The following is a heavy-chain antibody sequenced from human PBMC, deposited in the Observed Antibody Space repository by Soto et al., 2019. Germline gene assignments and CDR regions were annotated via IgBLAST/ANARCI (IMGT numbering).Heavy chain of an antibody. J-gene: IGHJ4*02. Sequence: QVQLVESGGGVVQPGRSLRLSCAASGFTFNTYGMHWVRQAPGKGLEWVAVIWHDGGKKYYAEYAKGRFTISRDNSKNTLFLQMNSLRAEDTAVYYCARDLGQGNGPFDYWGQGTLVTVSS. CDR2: IWHDGGKK. V-gene: IGHV3-33*01. D-gene: IGHD1-26*01. CDR3: ARDLGQGNGPFDY. CDR1: GFTFNTYG.